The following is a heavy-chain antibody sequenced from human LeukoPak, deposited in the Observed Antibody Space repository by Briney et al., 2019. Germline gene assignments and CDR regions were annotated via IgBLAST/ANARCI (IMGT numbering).Heavy chain of an antibody. V-gene: IGHV3-23*01. CDR1: GFIFSHYT. CDR2: INGSGDAT. D-gene: IGHD2-21*01. Sequence: PGGSLRLSCAVSGFIFSHYTMTWVRQAPGKGLEWVSSINGSGDATKYADSVMGRFTISRDNSKNTVSLQMNSLRVEDTAVYYCAKSDCGSDGCKLLNYWGQGTLVTASS. CDR3: AKSDCGSDGCKLLNY. J-gene: IGHJ4*02.